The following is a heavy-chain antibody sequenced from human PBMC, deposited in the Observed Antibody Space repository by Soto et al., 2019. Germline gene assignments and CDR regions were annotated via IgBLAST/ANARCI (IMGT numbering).Heavy chain of an antibody. CDR1: GYTLTELS. D-gene: IGHD2-2*01. V-gene: IGHV1-24*01. CDR3: ASRYCSSTSCYASFDY. CDR2: FDPEDGET. J-gene: IGHJ4*02. Sequence: VASVKVSCKVSGYTLTELSMHWVRQAPGKGLEWMGGFDPEDGETIYAQKFQGRVTMTEDTSTDTAYMELSSLRSEDTAVYYCASRYCSSTSCYASFDYWGQGPLVTVSS.